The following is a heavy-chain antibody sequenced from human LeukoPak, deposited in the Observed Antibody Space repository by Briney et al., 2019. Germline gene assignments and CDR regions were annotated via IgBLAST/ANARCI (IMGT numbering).Heavy chain of an antibody. D-gene: IGHD4-17*01. CDR2: IYYSGST. CDR3: ARSTGETYFDY. J-gene: IGHJ4*02. Sequence: SETLSLTCTVSGYSISSYYWNWIRQPPGKGLEWIGYIYYSGSTNYNPSLKSRVTISVDTSKNQFSLKLSSVTAADTAVYYCARSTGETYFDYWGQGILVTVSS. CDR1: GYSISSYY. V-gene: IGHV4-59*01.